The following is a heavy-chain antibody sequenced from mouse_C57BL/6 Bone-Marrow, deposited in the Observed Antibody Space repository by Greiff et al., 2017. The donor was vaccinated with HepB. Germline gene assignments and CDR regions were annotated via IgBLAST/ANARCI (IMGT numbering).Heavy chain of an antibody. CDR1: GFNIKDDY. V-gene: IGHV14-4*01. CDR2: IDPENGDT. J-gene: IGHJ4*01. D-gene: IGHD2-4*01. Sequence: VQLQQSGAELVRPGASVKLSCTASGFNIKDDYMHWVKQRPEQGLEWIGWIDPENGDTEYASKFQGKATITADTSSNTAYLQLSSLTSEDTAVYYCTTYDYAYYDMDYWGQGTSVTVSS. CDR3: TTYDYAYYDMDY.